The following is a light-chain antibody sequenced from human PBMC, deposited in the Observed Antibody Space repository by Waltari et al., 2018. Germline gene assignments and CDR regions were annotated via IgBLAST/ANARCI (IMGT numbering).Light chain of an antibody. Sequence: QSVLTQTPSVSGAPGQRVIISCTGSSSNIGPGYDVHWYQQLPGTAPKLLISGTNNRPAGVPDRFFGSKSGTSASLAITGLQAEDEADYYCQSYDSSLSHWVFGGGTKLTVL. CDR3: QSYDSSLSHWV. CDR1: SSNIGPGYD. CDR2: GTN. J-gene: IGLJ3*02. V-gene: IGLV1-40*01.